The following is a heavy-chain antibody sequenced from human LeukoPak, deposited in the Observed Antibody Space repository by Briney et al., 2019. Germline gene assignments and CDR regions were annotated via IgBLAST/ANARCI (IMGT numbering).Heavy chain of an antibody. Sequence: SETLSLTCTVSGGSISSYYWSWIRQPPGKGLEWIGYIYYSGSTNYNPSLKSRVTISVDTSKNQFSLNLSSVTAADTAVYYCAGGSYVLDAFDIWGQGAMVTVSS. CDR2: IYYSGST. CDR1: GGSISSYY. D-gene: IGHD3-10*02. CDR3: AGGSYVLDAFDI. V-gene: IGHV4-59*01. J-gene: IGHJ3*02.